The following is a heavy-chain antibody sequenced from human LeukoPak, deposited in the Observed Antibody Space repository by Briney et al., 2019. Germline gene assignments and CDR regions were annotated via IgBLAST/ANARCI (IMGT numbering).Heavy chain of an antibody. J-gene: IGHJ4*02. D-gene: IGHD2-2*02. CDR3: ARDVVVVPAAIQDY. V-gene: IGHV3-21*01. CDR2: ISSSSYI. CDR1: GFTFSSYS. Sequence: PGGSLRLSCAASGFTFSSYSMNWVRQAPGKGLEWVSSISSSSYIYYADSVKGRLTISRDNAKNSLYLQMNSLRAEDTAVYYCARDVVVVPAAIQDYWGQGTLVTVSS.